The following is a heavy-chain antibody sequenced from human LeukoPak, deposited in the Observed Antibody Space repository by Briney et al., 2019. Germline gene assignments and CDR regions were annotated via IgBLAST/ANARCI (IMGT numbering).Heavy chain of an antibody. CDR3: AREQTTVTYYFDY. CDR2: ISSGGTYI. D-gene: IGHD4-11*01. V-gene: IGHV3-21*05. J-gene: IGHJ4*02. Sequence: GGSLRLSCAASGFTFSSYSMNWVRQAPGKGLEWVSYISSGGTYINYADSMKGRFTISRDNAKNSLFLQMNSLRPEDTAVYFCAREQTTVTYYFDYWGQGTLVTVSS. CDR1: GFTFSSYS.